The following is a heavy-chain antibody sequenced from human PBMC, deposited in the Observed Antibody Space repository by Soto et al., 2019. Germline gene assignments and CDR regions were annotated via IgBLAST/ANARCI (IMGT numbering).Heavy chain of an antibody. V-gene: IGHV1-8*01. D-gene: IGHD2-21*02. CDR1: GYTFTDYD. CDR2: MSPESGNT. Sequence: ASVKVSCKASGYTFTDYDINWVGQASGQGLEYMGWMSPESGNTGYAPQFQGRVTMTRNTSISTAYMELSSLRSEDTAVYYCEVTTGYWGQGTKVTVSS. CDR3: EVTTGY. J-gene: IGHJ4*02.